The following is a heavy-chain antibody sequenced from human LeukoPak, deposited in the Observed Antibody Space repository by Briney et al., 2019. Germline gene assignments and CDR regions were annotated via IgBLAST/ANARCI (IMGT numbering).Heavy chain of an antibody. CDR1: GGSISSSSYY. J-gene: IGHJ3*02. Sequence: ASDTLSLTCSVSGGSISSSSYYWDWIRQPPGKGQEWIGSIYYSGSTYYNPSLKSRVTISVDTSKNQFSPKLSSVTAADTAVYYCARHRAVDFLWAFDIWGQGTMVTVSS. D-gene: IGHD6-19*01. CDR3: ARHRAVDFLWAFDI. CDR2: IYYSGST. V-gene: IGHV4-39*01.